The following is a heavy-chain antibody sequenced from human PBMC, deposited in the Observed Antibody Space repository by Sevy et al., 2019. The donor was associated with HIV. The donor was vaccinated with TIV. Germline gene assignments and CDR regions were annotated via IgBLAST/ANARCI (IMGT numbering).Heavy chain of an antibody. CDR1: GFTFSSYG. V-gene: IGHV3-30*02. D-gene: IGHD6-13*01. Sequence: GGSLRLSCAASGFTFSSYGMHWVRQAPGKGLGGVAFIRYDGSNKYYADSVKGRFTISRDNSKNTLYLQMNSLRAEDTAVYYCAKARIAAAGPSYYYYYGMDVWGQGTTVTVSS. CDR3: AKARIAAAGPSYYYYYGMDV. CDR2: IRYDGSNK. J-gene: IGHJ6*02.